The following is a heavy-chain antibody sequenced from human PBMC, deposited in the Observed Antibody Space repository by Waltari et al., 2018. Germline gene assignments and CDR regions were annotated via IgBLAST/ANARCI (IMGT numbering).Heavy chain of an antibody. D-gene: IGHD3-22*01. Sequence: EVQLVESGGGLVQLGGSLRLSCEVSGFTFSNYWMHWVRQVPGKGMVWVSRIKHDGTGTIYADSVQGRFTISRDNGKNTLYLQMNSLRGEDTAVYFCGRGYNDRRLDYWGQGTLVTVSS. J-gene: IGHJ4*02. CDR2: IKHDGTGT. V-gene: IGHV3-74*01. CDR3: GRGYNDRRLDY. CDR1: GFTFSNYW.